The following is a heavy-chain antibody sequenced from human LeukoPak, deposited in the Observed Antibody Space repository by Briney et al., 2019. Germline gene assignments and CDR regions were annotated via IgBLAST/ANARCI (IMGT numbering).Heavy chain of an antibody. Sequence: PSETLSLTCTVSGGSISSSSYYWGWIRQPPGKGLEWIGSIYYSGSTYYNPSLKSRVTISVDTSKNQFSLKLSSVTAADTAVYYCARRSDSLGAFDIWGQGTMVTVSS. V-gene: IGHV4-39*01. CDR2: IYYSGST. CDR3: ARRSDSLGAFDI. J-gene: IGHJ3*02. CDR1: GGSISSSSYY. D-gene: IGHD2-21*01.